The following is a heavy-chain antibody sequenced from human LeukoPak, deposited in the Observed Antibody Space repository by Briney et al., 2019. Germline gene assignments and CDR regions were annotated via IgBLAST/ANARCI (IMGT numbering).Heavy chain of an antibody. CDR3: ASHSGYDPEGYYYYMDV. CDR1: GYTFTSYG. Sequence: ASVKVSCKASGYTFTSYGISWVRQAPGQGLEWMGWISAYNGNTNYAQKLQGRVTMTTDTSTSTAYMGLRSLRSDDTAVYYCASHSGYDPEGYYYYMDVWGKGTTVTISS. CDR2: ISAYNGNT. D-gene: IGHD5-12*01. J-gene: IGHJ6*03. V-gene: IGHV1-18*01.